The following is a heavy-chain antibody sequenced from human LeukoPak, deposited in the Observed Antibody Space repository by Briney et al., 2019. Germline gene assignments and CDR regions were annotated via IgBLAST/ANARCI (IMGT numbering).Heavy chain of an antibody. J-gene: IGHJ4*02. D-gene: IGHD5-24*01. CDR3: ARGRWLQLPDY. CDR1: GGSISGTNW. CDR2: ISLAGQT. Sequence: PSETLSLTCGVSGGSISGTNWWSWVRQPPGQGLEWIGEISLAGQTNYNPSLNGRVTMSLDKSSNQLSLHLTSVTAADTAVYYCARGRWLQLPDYWGQGTLVTVSS. V-gene: IGHV4/OR15-8*02.